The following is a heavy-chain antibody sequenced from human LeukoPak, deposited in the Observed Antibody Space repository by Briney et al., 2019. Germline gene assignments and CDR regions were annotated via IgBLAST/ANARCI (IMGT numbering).Heavy chain of an antibody. J-gene: IGHJ4*02. V-gene: IGHV4-59*02. D-gene: IGHD3-10*01. CDR3: ARAWGSGSYSTYYFEY. Sequence: SETLSLTCTVSGGSVSSYYWSWIRQSPGKGLEWIGSIYYTGSTNCNPSLKSRVTISLDTSRDQFSLKLSSVTAADTAVYYCARAWGSGSYSTYYFEYWGQGTLVTVSS. CDR1: GGSVSSYY. CDR2: IYYTGST.